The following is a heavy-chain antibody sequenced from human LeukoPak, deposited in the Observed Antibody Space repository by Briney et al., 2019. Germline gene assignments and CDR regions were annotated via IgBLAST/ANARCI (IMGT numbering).Heavy chain of an antibody. CDR1: GFTFSSYA. Sequence: PGGSLRLSCAASGFTFSSYAMHWVRQAPGKGLEWVAVISYDGSNKYYADSVKGRFTISRDNSKNTLYLQMNSLRAEDTAVYYCAREQYSGSYSARFDAFDIWGQGTMVTVSS. V-gene: IGHV3-30-3*01. CDR2: ISYDGSNK. D-gene: IGHD1-26*01. CDR3: AREQYSGSYSARFDAFDI. J-gene: IGHJ3*02.